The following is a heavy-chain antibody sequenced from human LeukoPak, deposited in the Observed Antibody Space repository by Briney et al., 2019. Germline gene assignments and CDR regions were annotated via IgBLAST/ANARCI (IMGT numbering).Heavy chain of an antibody. J-gene: IGHJ4*02. D-gene: IGHD6-13*01. CDR2: IYYDGST. Sequence: NPSETLSLTCTVSGGSISSSNYYWGWIRQPPGKGLEWIGNIYYDGSTYYNPSLKSRATISVDTSKNQFSLKLSSVTAADTAVYYCAASLAAAGTSFDYWGQGTLVTVSS. CDR1: GGSISSSNYY. V-gene: IGHV4-39*07. CDR3: AASLAAAGTSFDY.